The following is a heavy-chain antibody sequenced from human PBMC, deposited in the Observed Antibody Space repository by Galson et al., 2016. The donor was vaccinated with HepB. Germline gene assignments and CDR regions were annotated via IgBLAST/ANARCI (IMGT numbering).Heavy chain of an antibody. CDR3: ARGDKGVIGVWYYFKMDV. CDR1: GGPFSGYY. CDR2: IHRSGNT. J-gene: IGHJ6*03. Sequence: SETLSLTCAVYGGPFSGYYWSWIRQPPGKGLEWIGEIHRSGNTHYNPSLNSRVTMSLDTSKNQFSLRLTSVTAADMAVYYCARGDKGVIGVWYYFKMDVWGQGTTVTVSS. D-gene: IGHD3-10*01. V-gene: IGHV4-34*01.